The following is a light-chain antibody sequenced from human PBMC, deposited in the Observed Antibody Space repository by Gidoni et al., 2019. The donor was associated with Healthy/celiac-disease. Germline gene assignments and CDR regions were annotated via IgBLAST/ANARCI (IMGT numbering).Light chain of an antibody. CDR1: QSISSW. Sequence: DIQMTQSPSTLSASVGDRVTITCRASQSISSWLAWYQQKPGKAPKLLIYDASSLESGVPTRFSSSGSVTEFTLNISGLQPDDFATYYCQQYGTFGQGTKVEIK. J-gene: IGKJ1*01. V-gene: IGKV1-5*01. CDR2: DAS. CDR3: QQYGT.